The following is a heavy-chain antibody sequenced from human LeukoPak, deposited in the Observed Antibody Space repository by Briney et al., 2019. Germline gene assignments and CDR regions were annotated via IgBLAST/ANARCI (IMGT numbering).Heavy chain of an antibody. CDR1: GYTFTGYY. V-gene: IGHV1-2*02. CDR2: INPNSGGT. CDR3: ATGYRSSSSCYARY. Sequence: ASVKVSCKASGYTFTGYYMHWVRQAPGQGLEWMGWINPNSGGTNYAQKFQGRVTMTRDTSISTAYMELSSLRSEDTAVYFCATGYRSSSSCYARYWGQGTLVTVSS. D-gene: IGHD2-2*01. J-gene: IGHJ4*02.